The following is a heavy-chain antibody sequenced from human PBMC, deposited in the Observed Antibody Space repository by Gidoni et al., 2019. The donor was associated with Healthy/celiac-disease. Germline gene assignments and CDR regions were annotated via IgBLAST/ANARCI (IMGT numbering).Heavy chain of an antibody. V-gene: IGHV4-39*01. CDR3: ARHPRYKDGMDV. D-gene: IGHD3-9*01. Sequence: QLQLQEPGPGLVKPSETLSPTCTVSGGSLSSSSYYWGWIRQPPGKGLEWIGSIYYSGSTYYNPSLKSRVTISVDTSKNQFSLKLSSVTAADTAVYYCARHPRYKDGMDVWGQGTTVTVSS. J-gene: IGHJ6*02. CDR2: IYYSGST. CDR1: GGSLSSSSYY.